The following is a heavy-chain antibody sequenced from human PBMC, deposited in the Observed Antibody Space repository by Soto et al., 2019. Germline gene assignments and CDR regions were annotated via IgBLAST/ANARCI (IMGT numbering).Heavy chain of an antibody. J-gene: IGHJ3*02. CDR3: ARCIYYYDSSGYWHDAFDI. V-gene: IGHV4-39*01. D-gene: IGHD3-22*01. Sequence: SETLSLTCTVSGGSISSSIYYWGWIRQPPGKGLEWIGSIYYSGSTYYNPSLKSRVTISVDTSKNKFTLKLSSVTAADSFVYYCARCIYYYDSSGYWHDAFDIWGQGTMVT. CDR2: IYYSGST. CDR1: GGSISSSIYY.